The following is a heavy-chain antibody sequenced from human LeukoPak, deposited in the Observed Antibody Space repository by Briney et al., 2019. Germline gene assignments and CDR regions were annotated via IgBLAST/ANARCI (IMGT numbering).Heavy chain of an antibody. V-gene: IGHV1-2*02. CDR2: INPNSGGT. J-gene: IGHJ4*02. CDR3: ARGEDMVAGTVNRY. Sequence: ASVKVSCKASGYTFTGYYMHWVRQAPGQGLEWMGWINPNSGGTNYAQKFQGRVTMTRDTSISTAYMELSRLRSDDTAVHYRARGEDMVAGTVNRYWGQGTLVTVSS. D-gene: IGHD6-19*01. CDR1: GYTFTGYY.